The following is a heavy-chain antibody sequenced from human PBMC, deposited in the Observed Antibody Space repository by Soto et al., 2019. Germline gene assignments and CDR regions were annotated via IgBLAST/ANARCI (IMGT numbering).Heavy chain of an antibody. J-gene: IGHJ4*02. V-gene: IGHV1-18*01. CDR1: GYTFTTYG. Sequence: QVQLVQSGAEVKKPGASVKVSCKASGYTFTTYGISCVRQAPGQGLQWMGWISAYNGNTNYAQKLQGRVTMTTDTSTGTGYMELRSLRSDDTAVYYCARESTMRGLDYWGQGTLVTVSS. CDR2: ISAYNGNT. CDR3: ARESTMRGLDY. D-gene: IGHD5-12*01.